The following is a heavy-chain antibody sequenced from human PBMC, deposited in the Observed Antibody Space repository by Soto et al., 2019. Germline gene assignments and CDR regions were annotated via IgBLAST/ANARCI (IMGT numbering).Heavy chain of an antibody. D-gene: IGHD6-19*01. CDR3: ARRGSGGIAVAGTSFDY. J-gene: IGHJ4*02. CDR1: GGSISSSSYY. V-gene: IGHV4-39*01. CDR2: IYYSGST. Sequence: SETLSLTCTVSGGSISSSSYYWGWIRQPPGKGLEWIGNIYYSGSTYYNPSLKSRVTISVDTSKNQFSLKLSSVTAADTAVYYCARRGSGGIAVAGTSFDYWGQGTLVTVSS.